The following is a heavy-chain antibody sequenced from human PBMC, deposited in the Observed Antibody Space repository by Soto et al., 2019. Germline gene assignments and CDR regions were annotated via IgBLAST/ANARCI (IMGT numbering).Heavy chain of an antibody. CDR1: GFTVGNNY. V-gene: IGHV3-53*01. CDR2: IYSTGTT. D-gene: IGHD3-10*01. Sequence: EVQLVESGGGLIQPGGSLKLSCAASGFTVGNNYMSWVRQAPGKGREWVSLIYSTGTTIYADSVKGRFTVSRDNAKNTLYLQMNSLRAEDTAVYYCAKDGRGSGSHYNSFGYWGQGTLVTV. J-gene: IGHJ4*02. CDR3: AKDGRGSGSHYNSFGY.